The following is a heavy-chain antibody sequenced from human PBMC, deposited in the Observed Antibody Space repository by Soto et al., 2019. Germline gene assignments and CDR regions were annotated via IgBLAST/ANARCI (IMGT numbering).Heavy chain of an antibody. CDR3: ARKDKSGYFNWFDP. D-gene: IGHD3-22*01. CDR2: IFPSDSDT. J-gene: IGHJ5*02. V-gene: IGHV5-51*01. CDR1: GCKLTSSW. Sequence: PGESLKIYCRSSGCKLTSSWIAWVRQMPGKGLEWMGIIFPSDSDTRYSPSFQGQVTISADRSTSTVFLQWASLKASDTAVYFCARKDKSGYFNWFDPWGQGTLVTVSS.